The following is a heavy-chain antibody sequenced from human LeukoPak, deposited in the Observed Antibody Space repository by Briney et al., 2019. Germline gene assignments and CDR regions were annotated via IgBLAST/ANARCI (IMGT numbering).Heavy chain of an antibody. CDR3: ARRSGSTYCGGDCYSNAFDI. CDR1: GVSFSGYY. V-gene: IGHV4-34*01. D-gene: IGHD2-21*02. J-gene: IGHJ3*02. Sequence: SETLSLTCAVYGVSFSGYYWSWIRQPPGKGLEWIGEINHSGSTNYNPSLKSRVTISVDTSKTHFSLKLSSVTAADTAVYYCARRSGSTYCGGDCYSNAFDIWGQGTMVTVSS. CDR2: INHSGST.